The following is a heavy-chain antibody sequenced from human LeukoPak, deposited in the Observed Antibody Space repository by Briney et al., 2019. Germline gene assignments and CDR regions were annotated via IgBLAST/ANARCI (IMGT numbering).Heavy chain of an antibody. Sequence: GGSLRLSCAASGFTFSSYSMNWVRQAPGRGLEWVSSISSSSSYIYYADSVKGRFTISRDNAKNSLYLQMNSLRAEDTAVYYCARAEKQWLVRTDAFDIWGQGTMVTVSS. CDR1: GFTFSSYS. D-gene: IGHD6-19*01. CDR2: ISSSSSYI. J-gene: IGHJ3*02. CDR3: ARAEKQWLVRTDAFDI. V-gene: IGHV3-21*01.